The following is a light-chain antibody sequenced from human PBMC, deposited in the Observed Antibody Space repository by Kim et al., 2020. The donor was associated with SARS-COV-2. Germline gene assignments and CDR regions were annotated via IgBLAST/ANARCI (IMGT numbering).Light chain of an antibody. CDR1: QSVGDF. CDR3: QQRYSWPLT. V-gene: IGKV3-11*01. CDR2: DAS. Sequence: LSPGERATLSCRAGQSVGDFLGWYQQKPGQTPSLLIFDASNRATGIPARFSGSGSGTDFALTITNLEPDDFAVYYCQQRYSWPLTFGGGTKVDIK. J-gene: IGKJ4*01.